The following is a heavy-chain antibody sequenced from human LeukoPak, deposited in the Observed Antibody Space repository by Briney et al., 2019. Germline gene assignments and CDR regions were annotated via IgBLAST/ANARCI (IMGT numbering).Heavy chain of an antibody. V-gene: IGHV4-39*01. Sequence: SETLSLTCTVAGGSISSSDYYWGWIRQPPGKGLEWIGSMHYSGNTYYNPSLKSRVTISVDTSKNQFSLKLSSVTAADTAVYYCARRGSNLNFDYWGQGTLVTVSS. CDR3: ARRGSNLNFDY. CDR1: GGSISSSDYY. CDR2: MHYSGNT. D-gene: IGHD1-26*01. J-gene: IGHJ4*02.